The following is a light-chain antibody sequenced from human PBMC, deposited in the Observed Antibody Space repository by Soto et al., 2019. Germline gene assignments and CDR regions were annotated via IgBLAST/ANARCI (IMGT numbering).Light chain of an antibody. CDR2: AAS. Sequence: DTQMTQSPSTLSASVGDRVTINFRASQSIISYLNWYQQKPGKAPKLLIYAASSLQSGVPSRFSGSGSGTEFTLTISSVQPDDFATYYCQQYKSYPLTFGGGTKVDIK. V-gene: IGKV1-39*01. J-gene: IGKJ4*01. CDR1: QSIISY. CDR3: QQYKSYPLT.